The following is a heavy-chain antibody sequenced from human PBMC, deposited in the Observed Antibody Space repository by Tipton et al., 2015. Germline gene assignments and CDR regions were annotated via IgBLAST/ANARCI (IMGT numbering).Heavy chain of an antibody. CDR3: ARGDDSTSMAAGFDY. V-gene: IGHV4-38-2*02. Sequence: TLSLTCTVSGYFISDGHFWGWVRQSPVKGLEWITRMHHNGDLYYNPSLGSRATLALDTPKNQFSLTLISATAADTALYYCARGDDSTSMAAGFDYWGRGALVTVSS. CDR1: GYFISDGHF. J-gene: IGHJ4*01. CDR2: MHHNGDL. D-gene: IGHD2/OR15-2a*01.